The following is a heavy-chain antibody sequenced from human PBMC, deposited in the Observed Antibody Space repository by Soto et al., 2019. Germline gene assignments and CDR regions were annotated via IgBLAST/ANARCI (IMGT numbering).Heavy chain of an antibody. Sequence: GGSLRLSCAASGFTVSSNYMSWVHQAPGKGLEWVSVIYSGGSTYYADSVKGRFTISRHNSKNTLYLQMNSLRAEDTAVYYCARELGYCTNGVCHYFDYWGQGTLVTVSS. V-gene: IGHV3-66*01. D-gene: IGHD2-8*01. J-gene: IGHJ4*02. CDR2: IYSGGST. CDR1: GFTVSSNY. CDR3: ARELGYCTNGVCHYFDY.